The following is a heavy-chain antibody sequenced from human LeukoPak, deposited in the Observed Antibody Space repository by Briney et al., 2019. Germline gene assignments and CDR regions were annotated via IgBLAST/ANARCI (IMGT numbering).Heavy chain of an antibody. CDR1: GFTFSSYW. V-gene: IGHV3-7*01. CDR3: ARDGGWYRLGY. D-gene: IGHD6-19*01. Sequence: PGGSLSLSCEASGFTFSSYWMTWVRQAPGKGLEWVANIKQDGTETDYVDSVKGRFTISRDNGKNSLNLQMNSLRAEDTAVYYCARDGGWYRLGYWGLGTLVTVSS. CDR2: IKQDGTET. J-gene: IGHJ4*02.